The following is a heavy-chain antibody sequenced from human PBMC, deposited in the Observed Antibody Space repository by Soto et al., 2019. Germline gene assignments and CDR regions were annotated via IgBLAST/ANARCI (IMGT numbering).Heavy chain of an antibody. Sequence: PSETLSLTCTVSGGYISSYYWSWIRQPPGKGLEWIGYIYYSGSTNYNPSLKSRVTISVDHSKNQFFLTLRSVTAADTAVYYCARDYGDYSFFFDNWGQGALVTVSS. V-gene: IGHV4-59*01. D-gene: IGHD4-17*01. J-gene: IGHJ4*02. CDR2: IYYSGST. CDR3: ARDYGDYSFFFDN. CDR1: GGYISSYY.